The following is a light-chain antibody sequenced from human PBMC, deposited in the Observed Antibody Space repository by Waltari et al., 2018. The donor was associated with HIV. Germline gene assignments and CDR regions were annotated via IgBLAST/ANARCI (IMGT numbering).Light chain of an antibody. CDR2: DVS. J-gene: IGLJ2*01. CDR3: CSYAGSSTHVV. V-gene: IGLV2-23*02. Sequence: QSALTQPASVSGSPGQSITISCTGTSSDVGSYNLVSWYQPHPGKAPKLMIYDVSKRPSGVSNRFPGSQSGNTASLTISGLQAEDEADYDGCSYAGSSTHVVFVGGTKLTVL. CDR1: SSDVGSYNL.